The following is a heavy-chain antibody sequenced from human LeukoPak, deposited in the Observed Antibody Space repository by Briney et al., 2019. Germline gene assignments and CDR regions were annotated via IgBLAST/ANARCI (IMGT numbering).Heavy chain of an antibody. J-gene: IGHJ4*02. CDR2: ISYDGSNK. V-gene: IGHV3-30-3*01. CDR3: ARDDYGDYVDY. D-gene: IGHD4-17*01. Sequence: GRSLRLSCAASGLTFTSYAMHWVRQAPGKGLEWVAVISYDGSNKYYADSVKGRFTISRDNSKNTLYLQMNSLRAEDTAVYYCARDDYGDYVDYWGQVTLVTVSS. CDR1: GLTFTSYA.